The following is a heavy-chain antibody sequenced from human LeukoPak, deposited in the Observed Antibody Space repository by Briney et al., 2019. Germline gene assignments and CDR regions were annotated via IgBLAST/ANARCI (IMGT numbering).Heavy chain of an antibody. Sequence: ASVKVSCKASGYTFTGYYMHWVRQAPGQGLEGMGWINPNSGGTNYAQKFQGRVTMTRDTSISTAYMELSRLRSDDTAVYYCARDIVVVPTAPDSFDIWGQGTMVTVSS. V-gene: IGHV1-2*02. J-gene: IGHJ3*02. CDR1: GYTFTGYY. D-gene: IGHD2-2*01. CDR3: ARDIVVVPTAPDSFDI. CDR2: INPNSGGT.